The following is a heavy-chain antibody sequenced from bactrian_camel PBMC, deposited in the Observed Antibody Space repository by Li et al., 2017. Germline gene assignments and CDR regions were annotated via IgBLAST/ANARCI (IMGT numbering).Heavy chain of an antibody. D-gene: IGHD5*01. CDR2: MSTDGKNI. V-gene: IGHV3S1*01. CDR3: AAGSDWGRCAAREYEW. J-gene: IGHJ4*01. CDR1: GYTYSGNC. Sequence: HVQLVESGGGSVQAGGSLRLSCAASGYTYSGNCMAWFRQAPGKEREEVAFMSTDGKNIFLADSVKGRFSISRDNAKDTLYLQMNSLKPEDTAMYLCAAGSDWGRCAAREYEWWGTGTQVTVS.